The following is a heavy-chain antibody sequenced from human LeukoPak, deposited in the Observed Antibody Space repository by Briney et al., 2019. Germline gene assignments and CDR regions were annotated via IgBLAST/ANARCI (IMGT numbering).Heavy chain of an antibody. Sequence: GGSLRLSCAAAGFTFSSYGMGWVRQAPGKGLEWVAVISYDGSNKYYADSVKGRFTISRDNSKNTLYLQMNSLRAEDTAVYYCARINGYSSGWYLDYWGQGTLVTVSS. V-gene: IGHV3-30*03. CDR3: ARINGYSSGWYLDY. CDR2: ISYDGSNK. CDR1: GFTFSSYG. J-gene: IGHJ4*02. D-gene: IGHD6-19*01.